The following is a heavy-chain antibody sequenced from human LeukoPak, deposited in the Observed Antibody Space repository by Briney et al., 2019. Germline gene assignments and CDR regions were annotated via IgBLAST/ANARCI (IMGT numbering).Heavy chain of an antibody. J-gene: IGHJ4*02. Sequence: PGGSLRLSCAASKFTFKNYDMSWVRQAPGKGLEWVSATFASGGTTYYADSVKGRFTISRDNSKNTLSLQMNSLGAEDTAVYYCAQRQCSGFNCAFFDYWGQGTLVTVSS. CDR3: AQRQCSGFNCAFFDY. V-gene: IGHV3-23*01. CDR2: TFASGGTT. D-gene: IGHD2-15*01. CDR1: KFTFKNYD.